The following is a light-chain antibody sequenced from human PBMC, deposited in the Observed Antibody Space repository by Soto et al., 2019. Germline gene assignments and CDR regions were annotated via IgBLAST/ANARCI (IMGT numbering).Light chain of an antibody. CDR2: GNS. J-gene: IGLJ2*01. Sequence: QSVLTQPPSVSGAPGQRVTISCTGSSSNIGAGYDVHWYQQLPGTAPKLLIYGNSNRPSGVPDRFSGSKSGTSASLAITGLHAEDEADYSCQSYDSSLSVFGGGTKLTVL. V-gene: IGLV1-40*01. CDR1: SSNIGAGYD. CDR3: QSYDSSLSV.